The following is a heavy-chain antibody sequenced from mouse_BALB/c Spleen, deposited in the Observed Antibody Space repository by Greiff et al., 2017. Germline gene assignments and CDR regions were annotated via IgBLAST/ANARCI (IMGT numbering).Heavy chain of an antibody. CDR3: ARGGLRRGYYYAMDY. D-gene: IGHD2-2*01. J-gene: IGHJ4*01. CDR1: GYTFTSYW. V-gene: IGHV1-7*01. Sequence: VQLQQSGAELAKPGASVKMSCKASGYTFTSYWMHWVKQRPGQGLEWIGYINPSTGYTEYNQKFKDKATLTADKSSSTAYMQLSSLTSEDSAVYYCARGGLRRGYYYAMDYWGQGTSVTVSS. CDR2: INPSTGYT.